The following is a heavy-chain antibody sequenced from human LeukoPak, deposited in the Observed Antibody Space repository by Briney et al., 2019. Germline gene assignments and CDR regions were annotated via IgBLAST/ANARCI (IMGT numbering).Heavy chain of an antibody. J-gene: IGHJ4*02. D-gene: IGHD1-26*01. CDR3: ARDTWGPRDY. Sequence: GGSLRLSCAASGFTVSSNYMSWVRQAPGKGLEWVSVIYSGGSTYYADPVKGRFTISRDNSKNTLYLQMNSLRAEYTAVYYCARDTWGPRDYWGQGTLVTVSS. CDR1: GFTVSSNY. CDR2: IYSGGST. V-gene: IGHV3-53*01.